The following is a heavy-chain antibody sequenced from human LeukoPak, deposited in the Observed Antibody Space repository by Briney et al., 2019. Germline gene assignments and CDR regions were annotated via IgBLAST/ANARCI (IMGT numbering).Heavy chain of an antibody. CDR2: FNSDGSST. V-gene: IGHV3-74*01. J-gene: IGHJ4*02. CDR1: GFTFSTYW. Sequence: GGSLRLSCAASGFTFSTYWMHWVRQAPGKGLVWVSRFNSDGSSTYYADPVKGRFTISRDNAKNTLYLQMNSLRAEDTAVYYCARGXYYLDSWGQGTLVTXSS. CDR3: ARGXYYLDS.